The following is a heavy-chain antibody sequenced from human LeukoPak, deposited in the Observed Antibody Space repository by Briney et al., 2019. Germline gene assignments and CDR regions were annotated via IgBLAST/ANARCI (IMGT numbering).Heavy chain of an antibody. Sequence: GGSLRLSCTASGFTFGDYAMSWVRQAPGKRLEWVGFIRSKAYGGTTEYAASEKGRFTISRDDSKSIAYLQMNSLKTEDTAVYYCTRDWVRGYSYGLRAFDIWGQGTMVTVSS. D-gene: IGHD5-18*01. CDR2: IRSKAYGGTT. J-gene: IGHJ3*02. V-gene: IGHV3-49*04. CDR3: TRDWVRGYSYGLRAFDI. CDR1: GFTFGDYA.